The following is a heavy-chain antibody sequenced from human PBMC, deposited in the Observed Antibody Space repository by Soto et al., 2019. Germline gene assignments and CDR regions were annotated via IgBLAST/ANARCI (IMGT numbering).Heavy chain of an antibody. D-gene: IGHD3-22*01. J-gene: IGHJ6*02. CDR1: GYTFTSYG. CDR3: ARDGYYDSSGPSDGMDV. V-gene: IGHV1-18*01. CDR2: ISAYNGNT. Sequence: GASVKVSCKASGYTFTSYGISGVRQAPGQGLEWMGWISAYNGNTNYAQKLQGRVTMTTDTSTSTAYMELRSLRSDDTAVYYCARDGYYDSSGPSDGMDVWGQGTTVTVSS.